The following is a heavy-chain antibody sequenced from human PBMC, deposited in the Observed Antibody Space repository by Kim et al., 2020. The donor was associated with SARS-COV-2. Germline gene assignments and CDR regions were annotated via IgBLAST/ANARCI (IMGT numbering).Heavy chain of an antibody. V-gene: IGHV7-4-1*02. CDR2: INTNTGNP. CDR3: ARDVYASVSYPLKY. Sequence: ASVKVSCKASGYTFTTYAMCWLRQAPGQGLEWMGWINTNTGNPTYAQGFRERFVFSVDTSGSKAYLEITSLKVEDTAVYYCARDVYASVSYPLKYWGQGSLVTVSS. D-gene: IGHD3-10*01. CDR1: GYTFTTYA. J-gene: IGHJ4*02.